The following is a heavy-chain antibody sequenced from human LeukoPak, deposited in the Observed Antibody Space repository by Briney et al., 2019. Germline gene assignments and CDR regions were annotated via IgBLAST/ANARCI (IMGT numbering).Heavy chain of an antibody. J-gene: IGHJ4*02. V-gene: IGHV3-7*01. Sequence: GGSLRLSCAASGFTFSNYWMTWVRQAPGKGLEWVANIKQDGSEKYYVDSVKGRFTISRDNAKNSLYLQMNSLRAEDTAVYYCARGPPRWLQLPLLWGQGTLVTVSS. CDR2: IKQDGSEK. CDR3: ARGPPRWLQLPLL. CDR1: GFTFSNYW. D-gene: IGHD5-24*01.